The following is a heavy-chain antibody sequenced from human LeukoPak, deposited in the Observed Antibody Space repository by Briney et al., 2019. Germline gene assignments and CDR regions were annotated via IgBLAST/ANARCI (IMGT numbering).Heavy chain of an antibody. V-gene: IGHV3-23*01. CDR1: GFTFSSYA. D-gene: IGHD2-15*01. CDR2: ISSSGGST. Sequence: GGSLRLSCAASGFTFSSYAMSWVRQAPGKGLEWVSAISSSGGSTYYADSVKGRFTISRDNSKNTLYLQMNSLRAEDTAVYYCAKDVYCSGGSCYSEYYFDYWGQGTLVTVSS. J-gene: IGHJ4*02. CDR3: AKDVYCSGGSCYSEYYFDY.